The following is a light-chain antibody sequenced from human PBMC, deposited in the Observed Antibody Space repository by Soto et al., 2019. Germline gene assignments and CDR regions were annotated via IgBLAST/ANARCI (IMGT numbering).Light chain of an antibody. CDR2: DAS. V-gene: IGKV1-5*01. Sequence: DIQMTQSPSTLSASVGDRVTITCRASQSISSWLAWYQQKPGKAPNLLIYDASSLESGDPSRFSGSRSGTAFTLTISSLQPDDFATYYCQQYNSFPYTFGQGTKLEIK. CDR1: QSISSW. CDR3: QQYNSFPYT. J-gene: IGKJ2*01.